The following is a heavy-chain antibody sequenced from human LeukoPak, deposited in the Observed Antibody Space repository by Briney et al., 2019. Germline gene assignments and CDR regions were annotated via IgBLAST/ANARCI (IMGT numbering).Heavy chain of an antibody. D-gene: IGHD6-13*01. V-gene: IGHV4-39*01. Sequence: SETLSLTCTVSGGSISSSSYYWGWIRQPPGEGLEWLGSIYYSGSTYYNPSLKSRVTISVDTSKNQFSLKLTSVTAADTAVYYCARATGSIAAATSYYFDYWGQGTLVTVSS. J-gene: IGHJ4*02. CDR1: GGSISSSSYY. CDR2: IYYSGST. CDR3: ARATGSIAAATSYYFDY.